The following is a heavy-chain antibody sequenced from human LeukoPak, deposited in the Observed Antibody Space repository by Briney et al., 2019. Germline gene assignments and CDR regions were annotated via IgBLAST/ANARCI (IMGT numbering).Heavy chain of an antibody. CDR3: AKVGGYSYGSSWYFDL. CDR1: GFTFSSYA. Sequence: GGSLRLSCAASGFTFSSYAMSWVRQAPGKGLEWVSAISGSGGSTYYADSVKGRFTISRDNSKNTLYLQMNSLRAEDTAVYYCAKVGGYSYGSSWYFDLWGRGTLVTVSS. V-gene: IGHV3-23*01. CDR2: ISGSGGST. J-gene: IGHJ2*01. D-gene: IGHD5-18*01.